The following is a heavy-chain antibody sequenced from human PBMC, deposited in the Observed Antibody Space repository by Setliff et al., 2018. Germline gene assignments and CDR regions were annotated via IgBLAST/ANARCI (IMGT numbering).Heavy chain of an antibody. V-gene: IGHV4-31*03. J-gene: IGHJ3*02. CDR2: IYNSGNT. CDR3: ARSMGDYGDYIEDAFDI. D-gene: IGHD4-17*01. CDR1: GGSISSGTYY. Sequence: SETLSLTCTVPGGSISSGTYYWNWVRQHPGKGLEWIGNIYNSGNTHYNPSLKSRVTISVDTSKNQLSLKLSSVTAADTAVYYCARSMGDYGDYIEDAFDIWGQGAMVTVSS.